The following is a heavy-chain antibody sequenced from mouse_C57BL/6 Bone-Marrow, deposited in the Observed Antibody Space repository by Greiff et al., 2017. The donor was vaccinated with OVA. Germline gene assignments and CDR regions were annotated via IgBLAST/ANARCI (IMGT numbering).Heavy chain of an antibody. V-gene: IGHV14-2*01. CDR1: GFNIKDYY. Sequence: EVQLQHSGAELVKPGASVKLSCTASGFNIKDYYMHWVKQRTEQGLEWIGRFDPEDGENKYAPKFQGKATITADTSANTAYLQLSSLKSGDTAVYYCARSLRYRYFGVWGTGATVTVSS. CDR2: FDPEDGEN. D-gene: IGHD1-1*01. CDR3: ARSLRYRYFGV. J-gene: IGHJ1*03.